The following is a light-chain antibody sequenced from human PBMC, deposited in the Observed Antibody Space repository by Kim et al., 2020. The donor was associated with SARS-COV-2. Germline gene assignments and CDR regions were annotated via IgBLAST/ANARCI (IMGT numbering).Light chain of an antibody. CDR1: QSVGRY. V-gene: IGKV3-11*01. Sequence: EIVLTQSPGTLSLSPGERATLSCRASQSVGRYLFWYQQKRGQPPKLLIFDASNRATGIPASFSGSGSGTDFILTISSLEPEDFAVYYCQQRYIRPDTFGQGTKLEIK. J-gene: IGKJ2*01. CDR3: QQRYIRPDT. CDR2: DAS.